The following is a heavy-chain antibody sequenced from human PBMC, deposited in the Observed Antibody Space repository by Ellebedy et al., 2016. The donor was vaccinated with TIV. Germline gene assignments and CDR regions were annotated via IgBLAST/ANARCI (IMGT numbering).Heavy chain of an antibody. Sequence: SETLSLTXTVSGGSISSYYWSWIRQPPGKGLEWIGYIYYSGSTNYNPSLKSRVTISVETSKNQFSLKLSSVTAADTAVYYCAREGRTIFGVVPMLDGMDVWGQGTTVTVSS. D-gene: IGHD3-3*01. CDR1: GGSISSYY. J-gene: IGHJ6*02. CDR3: AREGRTIFGVVPMLDGMDV. CDR2: IYYSGST. V-gene: IGHV4-59*01.